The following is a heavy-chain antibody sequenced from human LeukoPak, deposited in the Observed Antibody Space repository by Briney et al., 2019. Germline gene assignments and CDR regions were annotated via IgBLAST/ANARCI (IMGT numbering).Heavy chain of an antibody. Sequence: GASVKVSCKASGYTFTTHAMNWVRQAPGQGLEWMGRINTNTGNPTYAQGFTGRFVFSLDTSVSTAYLQINSLKAEDTAVYYCARELGYCSGGSCYSRWSDPWGQGTLVTVSS. J-gene: IGHJ5*02. D-gene: IGHD2-15*01. V-gene: IGHV7-4-1*02. CDR1: GYTFTTHA. CDR3: ARELGYCSGGSCYSRWSDP. CDR2: INTNTGNP.